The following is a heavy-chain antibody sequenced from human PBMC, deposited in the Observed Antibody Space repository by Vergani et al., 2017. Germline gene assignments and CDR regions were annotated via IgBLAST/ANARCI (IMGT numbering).Heavy chain of an antibody. CDR1: GGYISSGSYY. CDR3: ARQQGGYGAAFDI. J-gene: IGHJ3*02. CDR2: IYYSGST. Sequence: QLHLQESGPGLVKPSQTLSLTCTVSGGYISSGSYYWSWIRQPAGKGLGWIGYIYYSGSTNYHPSLRGRVTITVDTSKNQFSLKLSAVTAADTAVYYCARQQGGYGAAFDIWGQGTMVAVSS. D-gene: IGHD4-17*01. V-gene: IGHV4-61*02.